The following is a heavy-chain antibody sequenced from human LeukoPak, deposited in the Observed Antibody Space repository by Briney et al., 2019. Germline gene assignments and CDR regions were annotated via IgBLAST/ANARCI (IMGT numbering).Heavy chain of an antibody. D-gene: IGHD3-22*01. CDR3: ARSTRWLSTYYFDY. J-gene: IGHJ4*02. CDR2: INPNSGGT. Sequence: ASVKVSCKASGYTFTGYYMHWVRQAPGQGLEWMGWINPNSGGTNYAQKFQGRVTMTRDTSISTAYMELSRLRSDDKGVYYCARSTRWLSTYYFDYWGQGTMVTVSS. V-gene: IGHV1-2*02. CDR1: GYTFTGYY.